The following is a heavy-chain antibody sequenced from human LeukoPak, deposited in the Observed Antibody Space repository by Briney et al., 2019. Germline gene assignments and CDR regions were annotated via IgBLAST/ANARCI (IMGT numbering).Heavy chain of an antibody. CDR3: TRGSLLFSYYYYMDV. D-gene: IGHD2-21*02. CDR2: IRSQIYGGTT. CDR1: GFTFGDYA. J-gene: IGHJ6*03. V-gene: IGHV3-49*04. Sequence: GGSLRLSCTASGFTFGDYAMTWVRQAPGKGLEWVGFIRSQIYGGTTEYAASVRGRFTISRDDSESIAYLQMSSLKTEDTAVYYCTRGSLLFSYYYYMDVWGKGTTVTISS.